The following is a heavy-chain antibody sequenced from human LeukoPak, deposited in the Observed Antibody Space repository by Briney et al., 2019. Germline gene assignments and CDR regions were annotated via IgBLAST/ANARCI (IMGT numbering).Heavy chain of an antibody. CDR3: ARGVPAASPWWFDP. CDR1: GYTFTGYY. V-gene: IGHV1-2*02. Sequence: GASVKVPCKASGYTFTGYYMHWVRQAPGQGLEWMGWINPNSGGTNYAQKFQGRVTMTRDASISPAYMELSRLRSDDTAVYYCARGVPAASPWWFDPWGQGTLVTVSS. CDR2: INPNSGGT. J-gene: IGHJ5*02. D-gene: IGHD2-2*01.